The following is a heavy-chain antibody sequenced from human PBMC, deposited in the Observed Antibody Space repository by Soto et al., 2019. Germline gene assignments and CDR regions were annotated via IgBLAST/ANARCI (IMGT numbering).Heavy chain of an antibody. D-gene: IGHD7-27*01. CDR3: ARSSRDLGTGSDWYFDL. CDR1: GFTFSSYD. CDR2: IGTAGDP. V-gene: IGHV3-13*05. Sequence: GGSLRLSCAASGFTFSSYDMHWVRQATGKGLEWVSAIGTAGDPYYPGSVKGRFTISRENAKNSLYLQMNSLRAGDTAVYYCARSSRDLGTGSDWYFDLWGRGTLVTVSS. J-gene: IGHJ2*01.